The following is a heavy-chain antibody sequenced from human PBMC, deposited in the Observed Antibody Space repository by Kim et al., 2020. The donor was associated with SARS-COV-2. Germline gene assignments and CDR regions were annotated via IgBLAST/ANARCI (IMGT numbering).Heavy chain of an antibody. CDR2: GT. Sequence: GTGYADSVKGPFTISRDNAKNTLYRKMNSLRLEDTAVDYCARGYGSGTNYWGQGTLVTVST. CDR3: ARGYGSGTNY. D-gene: IGHD3-10*01. J-gene: IGHJ4*02. V-gene: IGHV3-74*01.